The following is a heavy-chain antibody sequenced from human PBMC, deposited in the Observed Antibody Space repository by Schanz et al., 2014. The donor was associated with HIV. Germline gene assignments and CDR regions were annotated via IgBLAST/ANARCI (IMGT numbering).Heavy chain of an antibody. V-gene: IGHV1-8*01. D-gene: IGHD3-22*01. Sequence: QVPLVQSGAEVKKPGASVKVSCKASGYTFTSYEINWVRQATGQGLEWMGWMNPNSGNTGYAQKFQGRVTMTTNTSISTAYMELSSLRSEDTAVYYCARGHPLYDGSGYYSPFFDYWGQGTLVTVSS. CDR1: GYTFTSYE. CDR2: MNPNSGNT. J-gene: IGHJ4*02. CDR3: ARGHPLYDGSGYYSPFFDY.